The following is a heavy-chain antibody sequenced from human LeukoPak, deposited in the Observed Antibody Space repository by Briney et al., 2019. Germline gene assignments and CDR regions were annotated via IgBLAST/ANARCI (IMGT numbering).Heavy chain of an antibody. V-gene: IGHV4-61*02. CDR1: GGSISSGTYY. J-gene: IGHJ2*01. D-gene: IGHD6-13*01. CDR3: TRWAAAGALNVLWYFDL. CDR2: IYTSGST. Sequence: SETLSLTCTVSGGSISSGTYYWNWIRQPAGKGLEWIGRIYTSGSTNYNPSLKSRVTISVDTSKNQFSLKLSSVTAADTAVYYCTRWAAAGALNVLWYFDLWGRGTLVTVSS.